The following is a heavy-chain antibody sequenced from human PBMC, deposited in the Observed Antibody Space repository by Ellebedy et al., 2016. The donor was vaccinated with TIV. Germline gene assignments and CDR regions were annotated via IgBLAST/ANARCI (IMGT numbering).Heavy chain of an antibody. Sequence: GGSLRLXCKGSGYSFTSYWIGWVRQMPGKGLEWMGIIYPGDSDTRYSPSFQGQVTISADKSISTAYLQWSSLKASDTAMYYCASRLGAGYFDLWGRGTLVTVSS. J-gene: IGHJ2*01. CDR1: GYSFTSYW. CDR3: ASRLGAGYFDL. CDR2: IYPGDSDT. V-gene: IGHV5-51*01. D-gene: IGHD2-21*01.